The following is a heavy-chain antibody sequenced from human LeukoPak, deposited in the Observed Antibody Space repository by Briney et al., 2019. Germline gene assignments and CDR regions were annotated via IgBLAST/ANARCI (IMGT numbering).Heavy chain of an antibody. CDR1: GGSISSSNW. CDR2: IYHSGST. Sequence: PSETLSLTCAVSGGSISSSNWWSWVRQPPGKGLEWIGEIYHSGSTNYNPSLKSRVTISVDKSKNQFSLKLSSVTAADTAVYYCARSRHYYGSGSNDEPDYWGQGTLVTVSS. CDR3: ARSRHYYGSGSNDEPDY. D-gene: IGHD3-10*01. V-gene: IGHV4-4*02. J-gene: IGHJ4*02.